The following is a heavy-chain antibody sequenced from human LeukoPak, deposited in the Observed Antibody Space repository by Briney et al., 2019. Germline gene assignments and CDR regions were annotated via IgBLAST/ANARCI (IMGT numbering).Heavy chain of an antibody. CDR1: GYTFRSYE. CDR2: IHPNSGKT. V-gene: IGHV1-8*01. J-gene: IGHJ4*02. Sequence: ASVKVSCKASGYTFRSYEINWVRQAPGQGLGWVGWIHPNSGKTGYAQKFQGRVTMTRDTSTETAFMELSSLKFDDTAIFYCARGHYGGNRYFDIWGQGTLVTVSS. CDR3: ARGHYGGNRYFDI. D-gene: IGHD4-23*01.